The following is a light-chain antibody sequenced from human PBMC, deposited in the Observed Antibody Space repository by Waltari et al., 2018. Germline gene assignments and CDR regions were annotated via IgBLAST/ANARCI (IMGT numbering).Light chain of an antibody. CDR1: QSISKY. V-gene: IGKV3-20*01. Sequence: EIMLTQSQATLSLSPGERATLSCRASQSISKYLAWYQQKPGQAPRLLIYETSRRASGIPDRFSGSGSGTDFSLTISRLEPEDFAVYYCQKYERLPATFGQGTKVEFK. CDR3: QKYERLPAT. J-gene: IGKJ1*01. CDR2: ETS.